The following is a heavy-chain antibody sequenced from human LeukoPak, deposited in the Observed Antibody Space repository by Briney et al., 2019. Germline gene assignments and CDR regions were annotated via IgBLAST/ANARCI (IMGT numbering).Heavy chain of an antibody. Sequence: ASVKVSCKASGYTFSRHDINWVRQATGQGLEWMGWMNPDSGNTAYAQKFQGRVTMTRNTSIGTAYLELSGFRSEDTAVYYCARGRGSGSYGNWFDPWGQGTLVTVSS. V-gene: IGHV1-8*01. CDR1: GYTFSRHD. D-gene: IGHD3-10*01. CDR3: ARGRGSGSYGNWFDP. CDR2: MNPDSGNT. J-gene: IGHJ5*02.